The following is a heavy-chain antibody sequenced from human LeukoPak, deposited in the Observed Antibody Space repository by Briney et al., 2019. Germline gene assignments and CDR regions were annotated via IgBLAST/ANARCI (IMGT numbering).Heavy chain of an antibody. V-gene: IGHV4-31*03. CDR2: IYYSGST. CDR1: GGSIRSGGYY. D-gene: IGHD3-9*01. Sequence: SETLSLTCTVSGGSIRSGGYYLSWIRQHPGKGLEWIGYIYYSGSTYYNPSLKSRVTISVDTSKNQFSLKLSSVTAADTAVYYCARSLPRSVGTGRDILTGLDYWGQGTLVTVSS. J-gene: IGHJ4*02. CDR3: ARSLPRSVGTGRDILTGLDY.